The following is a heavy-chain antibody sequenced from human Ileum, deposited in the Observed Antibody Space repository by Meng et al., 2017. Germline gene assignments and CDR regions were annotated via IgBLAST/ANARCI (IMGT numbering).Heavy chain of an antibody. CDR1: GCSVSSAAYQ. V-gene: IGHV4-61*08. CDR3: ARDYWGSLDY. J-gene: IGHJ4*02. CDR2: AANSFDPSP. D-gene: IGHD7-27*01. Sequence: QALLQASGPGLVRPSETLSLMCPVAGCSVSSAAYQWGWIRQPPGKGLEWIGYAANSFDPSPNYNPSLKSRVTISLDTPKNQFSLKLTSVTAADTAVYYCARDYWGSLDYWGQGILVTVSS.